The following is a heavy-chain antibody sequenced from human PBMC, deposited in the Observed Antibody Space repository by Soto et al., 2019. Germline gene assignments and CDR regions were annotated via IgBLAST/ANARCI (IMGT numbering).Heavy chain of an antibody. V-gene: IGHV4-61*01. D-gene: IGHD3-22*01. CDR1: GGSVSIGSYY. CDR2: IYSSASH. J-gene: IGHJ4*02. CDR3: PRILTYDSPGYVGFDY. Sequence: SETLSLTCTVSGGSVSIGSYYWSWIRQPPXKALEWIGYIYSSASHNYKNYTNSRVPISVDTSKNQLYLKLRSVTAADTALHYCPRILTYDSPGYVGFDYWGQGTLVTVSS.